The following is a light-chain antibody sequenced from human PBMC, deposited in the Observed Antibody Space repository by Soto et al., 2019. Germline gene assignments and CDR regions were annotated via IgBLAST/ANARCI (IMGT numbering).Light chain of an antibody. CDR3: CSYAGSYTFHVA. CDR1: SSDVGGYNY. J-gene: IGLJ2*01. CDR2: DVS. V-gene: IGLV2-11*01. Sequence: QSALTQPRSVSGSPGQSVTISCTGTSSDVGGYNYVSWYQQHPGKAPKLMIYDVSKRPSGVPDRFSGSKSGNTASLTISGLQAEDEADYYCCSYAGSYTFHVAFGGGTKLTVL.